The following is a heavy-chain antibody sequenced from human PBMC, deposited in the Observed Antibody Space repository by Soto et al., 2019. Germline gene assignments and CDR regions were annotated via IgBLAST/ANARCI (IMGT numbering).Heavy chain of an antibody. V-gene: IGHV3-30-3*01. CDR1: GFTFSSYA. CDR3: VRDNIVATIAGIDY. D-gene: IGHD5-12*01. Sequence: QVQLVESGGGVVQPGRSLRLSCAASGFTFSSYAMHWVRQAPGKGLEWVAVISYDGSNKYYADSVKGRFTISRDNSKNTLYLHMNSLRAEDTAAYYCVRDNIVATIAGIDYWGQGTLVTVSS. CDR2: ISYDGSNK. J-gene: IGHJ4*02.